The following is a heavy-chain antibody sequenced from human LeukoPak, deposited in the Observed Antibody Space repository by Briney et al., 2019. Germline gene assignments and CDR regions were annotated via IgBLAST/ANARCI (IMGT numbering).Heavy chain of an antibody. CDR2: IYYSGST. D-gene: IGHD3-16*01. CDR1: GGSIRSYY. J-gene: IGHJ3*02. Sequence: SETLSLTCTVSGGSIRSYYWSWIRQPPGKGLEWIGYIYYSGSTNYNPSLKSRVTISVDTSKNQFSLKLSSATAADTAVYYCARVLDLSKRGLDAFDIWGQGTMVTVSS. CDR3: ARVLDLSKRGLDAFDI. V-gene: IGHV4-59*01.